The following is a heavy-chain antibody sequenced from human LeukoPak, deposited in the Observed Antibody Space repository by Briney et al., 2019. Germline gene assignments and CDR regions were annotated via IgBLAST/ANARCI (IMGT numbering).Heavy chain of an antibody. CDR2: IKQDGSEK. Sequence: GGSLRLSCAASGFTFSSYWMSWVRQAPGKGLEWVANIKQDGSEKYYVDPVKGRFTISRDNAKNSLYLQMNSLRAEDTAVYYCARARITMVRGVISRRNYFDYWGQGTLVTVSS. CDR3: ARARITMVRGVISRRNYFDY. CDR1: GFTFSSYW. D-gene: IGHD3-10*01. J-gene: IGHJ4*02. V-gene: IGHV3-7*01.